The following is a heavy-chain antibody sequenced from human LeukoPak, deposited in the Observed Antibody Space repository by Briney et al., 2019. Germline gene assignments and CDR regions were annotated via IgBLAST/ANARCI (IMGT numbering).Heavy chain of an antibody. CDR3: ARHVTISGPYDASDI. D-gene: IGHD5-24*01. CDR1: DDSINSGDYY. V-gene: IGHV4-30-4*01. CDR2: IYNSGST. J-gene: IGHJ3*02. Sequence: SETLSLTCTVSDDSINSGDYYWSWIRQPPGKGLEWIGNIYNSGSTFYNSSFKSRVTISVDTSKNQFSLKLRSVTAADTAVYYCARHVTISGPYDASDIWGQGTMVTVSP.